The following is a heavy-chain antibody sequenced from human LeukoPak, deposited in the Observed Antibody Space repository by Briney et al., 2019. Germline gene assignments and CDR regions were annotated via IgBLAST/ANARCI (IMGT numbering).Heavy chain of an antibody. CDR3: ARGIAAAGPDY. CDR1: GFTFSSYE. J-gene: IGHJ4*02. Sequence: PGGSLRLSCAASGFTFSSYEMNWVRQAPGKGLEWVSYISSSGSTIYYADSVKGRFTISRDNAKNSLYLQMNSLRAEDTAVYYCARGIAAAGPDYWGQGTLVTVSS. V-gene: IGHV3-48*03. CDR2: ISSSGSTI. D-gene: IGHD6-13*01.